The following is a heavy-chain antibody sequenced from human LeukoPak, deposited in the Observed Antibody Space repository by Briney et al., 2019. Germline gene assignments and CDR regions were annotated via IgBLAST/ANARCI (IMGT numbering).Heavy chain of an antibody. V-gene: IGHV3-30-3*01. D-gene: IGHD2-2*02. CDR3: ASTDPRELLYYDY. J-gene: IGHJ4*02. Sequence: PGGSLRLSCAASGFTFSSYAMHWVRQAPGKGLEWVAVISYDGSNKYYADSVKGRFTISRDHSKNTLYLQMNSLRAEDTAVYYCASTDPRELLYYDYWGQGTLVTVSS. CDR1: GFTFSSYA. CDR2: ISYDGSNK.